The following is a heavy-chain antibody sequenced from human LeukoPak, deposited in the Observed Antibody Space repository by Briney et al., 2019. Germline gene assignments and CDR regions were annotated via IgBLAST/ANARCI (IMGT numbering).Heavy chain of an antibody. CDR3: ASNGYCSGGSCAFDY. CDR1: GGTFSSYA. CDR2: IIPIFGTA. D-gene: IGHD2-15*01. V-gene: IGHV1-69*13. Sequence: ASVKVSCKASGGTFSSYAISWVRQAPGQGLEWMGGIIPIFGTANYAQKFQGRVTITADESTSTAYMELSSLRSEDTAVYYCASNGYCSGGSCAFDYWGRGTLVTVSS. J-gene: IGHJ4*02.